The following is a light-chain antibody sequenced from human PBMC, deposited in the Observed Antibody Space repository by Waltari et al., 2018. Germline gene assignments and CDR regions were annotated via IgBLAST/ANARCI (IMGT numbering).Light chain of an antibody. CDR3: SSKTSSSTVV. CDR2: DVS. V-gene: IGLV2-14*03. J-gene: IGLJ2*01. Sequence: QSALTQPASVSGSSGQSITISCTGTSSDVAGYNFVSWYQHHPGKPPKLLVFDVSNQPSGASNRFSGSKSGNTASLTIAGLQAGDEADYYCSSKTSSSTVVFGGGTKLTVL. CDR1: SSDVAGYNF.